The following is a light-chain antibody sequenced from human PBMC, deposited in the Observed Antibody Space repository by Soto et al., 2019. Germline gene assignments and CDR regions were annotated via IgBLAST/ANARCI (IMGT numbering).Light chain of an antibody. CDR2: GAS. V-gene: IGKV3-15*01. CDR1: HSVSSN. Sequence: EIVMTQSPATLSVSPGERATLSCRASHSVSSNLAWYQHKPGQALRLLFYGASTRVTVIPARFSGSGSGTEFTLTISSLQSEDFAVYYCQQYNRAFGQGTKV. CDR3: QQYNRA. J-gene: IGKJ1*01.